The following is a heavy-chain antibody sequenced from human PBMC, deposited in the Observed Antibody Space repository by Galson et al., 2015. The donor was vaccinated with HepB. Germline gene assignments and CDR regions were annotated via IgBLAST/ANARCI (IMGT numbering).Heavy chain of an antibody. V-gene: IGHV3-11*01. D-gene: IGHD4-17*01. CDR3: ASRLPYGDYADNWFDP. CDR2: ISSRGTTI. J-gene: IGHJ5*02. Sequence: SLRLSCAASGFTFSDYYMTWVRQAPGKGLEWLSYISSRGTTIHYADSVKGRFTISRDNAKNSLYLQMNSLRAEDTAVYYCASRLPYGDYADNWFDPWGQGTLVTVSS. CDR1: GFTFSDYY.